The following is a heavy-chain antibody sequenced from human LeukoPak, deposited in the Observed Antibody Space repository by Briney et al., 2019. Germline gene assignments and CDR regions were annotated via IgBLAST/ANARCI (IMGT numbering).Heavy chain of an antibody. D-gene: IGHD3-22*01. V-gene: IGHV4-30-4*01. CDR1: GGSISSGDYY. CDR2: IYYSGST. J-gene: IGHJ4*02. CDR3: ARGVLNYYDSSGYQFDY. Sequence: TSETLSLTCTVSGGSISSGDYYWSWIRQPPGKGLEWIGYIYYSGSTYYNPSLKSRVTISVDTSKNQFSLKLSSVTAADTAVYYCARGVLNYYDSSGYQFDYWGQGTLVTVSS.